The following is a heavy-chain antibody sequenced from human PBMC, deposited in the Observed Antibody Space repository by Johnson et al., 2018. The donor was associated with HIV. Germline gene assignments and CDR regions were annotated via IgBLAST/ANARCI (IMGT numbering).Heavy chain of an antibody. CDR2: IGYDGRNN. Sequence: QVQLVESGGGVVQPGRSLRLSCPASGFTFSTYGMHWVRQAPGKGLEWVALIGYDGRNNYSADSVKGRFTISRDNSKNTLYLQLNSLRAEDTAVYYCAKDLGTGDDAFDIWGQGTMVTVSS. J-gene: IGHJ3*02. V-gene: IGHV3-33*06. CDR1: GFTFSTYG. CDR3: AKDLGTGDDAFDI. D-gene: IGHD7-27*01.